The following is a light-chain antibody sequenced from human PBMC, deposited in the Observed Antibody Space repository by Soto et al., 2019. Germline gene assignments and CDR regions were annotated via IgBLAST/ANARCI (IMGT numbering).Light chain of an antibody. Sequence: EIVLTQSPGTLSLSPGERATLSCRASQSVSSNLAWYQQKPGQAPRLLIYGASSRATGIPDRFSGSGSGTDFTLTISRLEPEDFAVYYCQHQGTFGQGTRLEI. V-gene: IGKV3-20*01. CDR2: GAS. J-gene: IGKJ5*01. CDR1: QSVSSN. CDR3: QHQGT.